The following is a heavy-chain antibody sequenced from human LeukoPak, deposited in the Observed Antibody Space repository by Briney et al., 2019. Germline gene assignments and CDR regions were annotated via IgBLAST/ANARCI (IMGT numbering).Heavy chain of an antibody. CDR2: IAGSGNFA. V-gene: IGHV3-23*01. CDR1: GFAFGGYA. Sequence: GGSLRLSCAASGFAFGGYAMSWVRQAPGKGLEWVASIAGSGNFAYYAESVKGRFTISRDNSQSTVFLQGSGLRAEDTALYYCARDRLGPSFSVSHFDLWGQGTLVTVSS. J-gene: IGHJ4*02. D-gene: IGHD3-3*02. CDR3: ARDRLGPSFSVSHFDL.